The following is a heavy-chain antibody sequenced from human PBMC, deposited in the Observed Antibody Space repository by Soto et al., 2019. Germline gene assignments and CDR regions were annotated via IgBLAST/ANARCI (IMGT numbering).Heavy chain of an antibody. J-gene: IGHJ4*02. CDR3: AKADVGYSSGCLDY. CDR2: ISWNSGSI. V-gene: IGHV3-9*01. CDR1: GFTFDDYA. D-gene: IGHD6-19*01. Sequence: DVQLVESGGGLVQPGRSLRLSCAASGFTFDDYAMHWVRQAPGKGLEWVSGISWNSGSIGYADSVKGRFTISRDNAKNSLYLQMNSLRAEDTALYYCAKADVGYSSGCLDYWGQGTLVTVSS.